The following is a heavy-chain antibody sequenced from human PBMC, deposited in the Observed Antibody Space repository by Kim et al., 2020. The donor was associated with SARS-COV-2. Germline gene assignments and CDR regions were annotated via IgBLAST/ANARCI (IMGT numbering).Heavy chain of an antibody. J-gene: IGHJ4*02. CDR2: INPNSGGT. CDR1: GYTFTGYY. CDR3: ARCDFWSGYFDY. V-gene: IGHV1-2*02. Sequence: ASVKVSCKASGYTFTGYYMHWVRQAPGQGLEWMGWINPNSGGTNYAQKFQGRVTMTRDTSISTAYMELSRLRSDDTAVYYCARCDFWSGYFDYWGQGTLVTVSS. D-gene: IGHD3-3*01.